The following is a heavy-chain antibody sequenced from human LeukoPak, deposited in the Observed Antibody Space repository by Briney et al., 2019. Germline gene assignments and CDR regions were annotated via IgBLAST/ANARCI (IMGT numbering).Heavy chain of an antibody. D-gene: IGHD6-19*01. Sequence: PSETLSLTCAVYGVSFSDYYCNSIRQPPGKGLEWIGEINHRGSTHYNPSLKSRVTISVDTSKKQFSLKLSSVTAADTAVYYCAIYSTGFDIWGQGTVVTVSS. CDR3: AIYSTGFDI. J-gene: IGHJ3*02. V-gene: IGHV4-34*01. CDR1: GVSFSDYY. CDR2: INHRGST.